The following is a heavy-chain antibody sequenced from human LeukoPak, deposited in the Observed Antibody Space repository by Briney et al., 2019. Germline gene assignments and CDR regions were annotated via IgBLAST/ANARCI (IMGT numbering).Heavy chain of an antibody. V-gene: IGHV4-59*01. Sequence: SETLSLTCAVYGGSFSGYYWSWFRQPPGKGLEWIGYIYYSGSTNCNPSLKSRVTISVDTSKNQFSLKLSSVTAADTAVYYCARVGYDILTGMNYYYYYYMDVWGKGTTVTISS. CDR3: ARVGYDILTGMNYYYYYYMDV. CDR2: IYYSGST. J-gene: IGHJ6*03. D-gene: IGHD3-9*01. CDR1: GGSFSGYY.